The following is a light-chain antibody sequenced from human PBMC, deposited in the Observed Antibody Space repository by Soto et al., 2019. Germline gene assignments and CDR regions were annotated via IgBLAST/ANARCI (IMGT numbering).Light chain of an antibody. CDR1: TGEVGGYDY. Sequence: QSALTQPASVSGSPGQSIAISCTGTTGEVGGYDYVSWYQQHPDKDPKLMIYEVTKRPSWVSNRVSGSKSGNTASLTISGLQPEDEADYYCSSHTSGSTRVFGSGTKVTVL. CDR2: EVT. V-gene: IGLV2-14*01. CDR3: SSHTSGSTRV. J-gene: IGLJ1*01.